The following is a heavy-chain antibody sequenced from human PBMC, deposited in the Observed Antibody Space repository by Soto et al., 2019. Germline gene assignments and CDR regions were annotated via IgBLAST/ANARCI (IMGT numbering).Heavy chain of an antibody. D-gene: IGHD7-27*01. CDR3: ARAPAGARWYFDP. J-gene: IGHJ2*01. Sequence: QVQLQESGPGLVKPSQTLSLTGTVSGGSISNGDYYWSWIRQSQGKGLEWIGYIYYSGITYNNPPLKSRVTISVDTSKNQCSLNLISVTAADTAVYYCARAPAGARWYFDPWSRGTMVTVSS. V-gene: IGHV4-30-4*01. CDR2: IYYSGIT. CDR1: GGSISNGDYY.